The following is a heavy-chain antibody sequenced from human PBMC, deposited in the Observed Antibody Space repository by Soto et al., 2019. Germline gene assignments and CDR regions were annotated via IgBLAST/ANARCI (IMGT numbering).Heavy chain of an antibody. CDR2: INPFLRIA. D-gene: IGHD6-13*01. CDR3: AASVYSSTWPPYYYNLDV. V-gene: IGHV1-69*04. CDR1: GGTFSSYA. J-gene: IGHJ6*03. Sequence: GASVKVSCKASGGTFSSYAFSWVRQAHGEGLEWMGRINPFLRIANYAQNFQGRVTITADQSTNTTYMELDSLKSEDTAVYYCAASVYSSTWPPYYYNLDVWGKGTTVTVSS.